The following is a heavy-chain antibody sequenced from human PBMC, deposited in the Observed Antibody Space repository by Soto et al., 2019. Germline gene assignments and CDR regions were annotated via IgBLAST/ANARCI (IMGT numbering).Heavy chain of an antibody. Sequence: QVQLVESGGGMIQPGRSLRLSCVASGFTFSNYGMHWVRQAPGKGLEWVAGISYDGGSADYVDSVKGRFTLSRDNSKNTLSLQMISLRPEDTGVYYCAKDFDVVVVLSATRGLDVWSQGTTVTVSS. CDR3: AKDFDVVVVLSATRGLDV. CDR1: GFTFSNYG. V-gene: IGHV3-30*18. D-gene: IGHD2-15*01. CDR2: ISYDGGSA. J-gene: IGHJ6*02.